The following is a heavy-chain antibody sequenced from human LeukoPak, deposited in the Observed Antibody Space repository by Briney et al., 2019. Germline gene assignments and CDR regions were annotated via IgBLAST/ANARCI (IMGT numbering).Heavy chain of an antibody. CDR3: ARDRRARVVPAAHDAFDI. CDR1: GYTFTSYG. V-gene: IGHV1-18*01. CDR2: ISAYNGNT. J-gene: IGHJ3*02. D-gene: IGHD2-2*01. Sequence: ASVKVSCKASGYTFTSYGISWVRQAPGQGLEWMGWISAYNGNTNYAQKLQGRVTMTTDTSTSTAYMELRSLRSVDTAVYYCARDRRARVVPAAHDAFDIWGQGTMVTVSS.